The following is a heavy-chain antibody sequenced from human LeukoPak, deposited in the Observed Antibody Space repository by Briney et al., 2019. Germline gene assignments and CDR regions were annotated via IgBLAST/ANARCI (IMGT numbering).Heavy chain of an antibody. CDR1: GITLSNYG. D-gene: IGHD3-22*01. Sequence: GGSLRLSCAVSGITLSNYGMSWVRQAPGKGLEWVAGISGSGGSTNYADSVKGRFTISRDNRKNTLYLQMNSLRVEDTAVYFCAKRGVVIRVILVGFHKESYYFDSWGQGALVTVSS. CDR2: ISGSGGST. J-gene: IGHJ4*02. V-gene: IGHV3-23*01. CDR3: AKRGVVIRVILVGFHKESYYFDS.